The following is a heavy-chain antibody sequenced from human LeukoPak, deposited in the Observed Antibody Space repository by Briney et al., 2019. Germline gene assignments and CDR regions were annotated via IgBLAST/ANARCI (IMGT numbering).Heavy chain of an antibody. CDR2: IYTSGST. V-gene: IGHV4-4*07. Sequence: PSETLSLTCTVSGGSISSYCWSWIRQPAGKGLDWIRRIYTSGSTNYNPSLKSRVTMSVDTSKNQFSLKLSSVTAADTAVYYCARSLGVRGVWYFDCWGQGTLVTVSS. J-gene: IGHJ4*02. CDR3: ARSLGVRGVWYFDC. CDR1: GGSISSYC. D-gene: IGHD3-10*01.